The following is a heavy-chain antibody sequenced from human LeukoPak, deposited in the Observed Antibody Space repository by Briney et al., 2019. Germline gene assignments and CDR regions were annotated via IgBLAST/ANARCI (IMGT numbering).Heavy chain of an antibody. CDR2: ISGSGGST. D-gene: IGHD2-2*01. CDR3: AKDGGYCSSTSCYSSNFDY. Sequence: GGSLRLSCAASGFTSSSYAMSWVRQAPGKGLEWVSAISGSGGSTYYADSVKGRFTISRDNSKNTLYLQMNSLRAEDTAVYYCAKDGGYCSSTSCYSSNFDYWGQGTLVTVSS. J-gene: IGHJ4*02. CDR1: GFTSSSYA. V-gene: IGHV3-23*01.